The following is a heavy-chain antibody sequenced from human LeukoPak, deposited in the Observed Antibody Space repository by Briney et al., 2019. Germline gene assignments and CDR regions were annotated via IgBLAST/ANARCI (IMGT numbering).Heavy chain of an antibody. J-gene: IGHJ3*02. CDR3: ARDRDPGYNDSSGYRRVNAFDI. CDR2: ISTSGSTK. D-gene: IGHD3-22*01. V-gene: IGHV3-48*03. CDR1: GFTFSSYE. Sequence: GGSLRLSCAASGFTFSSYEMNWVRQAPGKGLEWVSYISTSGSTKYYADSVKGRFTISRDNAKNSLYLRMNSLRAEDTAVYYCARDRDPGYNDSSGYRRVNAFDIWGQGTMVTVSS.